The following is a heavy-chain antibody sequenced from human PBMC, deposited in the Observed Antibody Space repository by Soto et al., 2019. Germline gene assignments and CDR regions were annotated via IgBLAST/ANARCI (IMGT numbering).Heavy chain of an antibody. CDR1: GGSFSGYY. V-gene: IGHV4-34*09. CDR2: IYYSGST. Sequence: PSETLSLTCAVYGGSFSGYYWSWIRQPPGKGLEWIGYIYYSGSTYYNPSLKSRVTISVDTSKNQFSLKLSSVTAADTAVYYCARTGYSSSSILDYWGQGTLVTVSS. CDR3: ARTGYSSSSILDY. D-gene: IGHD6-6*01. J-gene: IGHJ4*02.